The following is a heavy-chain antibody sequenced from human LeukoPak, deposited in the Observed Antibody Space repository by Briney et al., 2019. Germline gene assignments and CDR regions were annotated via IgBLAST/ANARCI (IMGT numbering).Heavy chain of an antibody. J-gene: IGHJ5*02. D-gene: IGHD4-17*01. Sequence: PGGSLRLSCAASGFTFSSYTMNWVRQPPGKGLEWVSYISSSGSTIYYADSVKGRFTISRDNAKNSLYLQMNSLRAEDTAVYYCARDNEPNGDYGLNWFDPWGQGTLVTVSS. CDR1: GFTFSSYT. CDR3: ARDNEPNGDYGLNWFDP. V-gene: IGHV3-48*04. CDR2: ISSSGSTI.